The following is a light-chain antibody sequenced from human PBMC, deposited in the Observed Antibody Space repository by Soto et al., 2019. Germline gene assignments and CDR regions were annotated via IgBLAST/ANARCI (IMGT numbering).Light chain of an antibody. J-gene: IGLJ3*02. Sequence: QSALTQPASVSGSPGQSITISCTGTSSDVGGYNYVSWYQQYPGTAPKLMIYDVTNWPSGVSNRFSGSKSGNTASLTISGLQPEDEADYYCTSFTSSTPRWVFGGGTKVTVL. CDR3: TSFTSSTPRWV. CDR1: SSDVGGYNY. CDR2: DVT. V-gene: IGLV2-14*01.